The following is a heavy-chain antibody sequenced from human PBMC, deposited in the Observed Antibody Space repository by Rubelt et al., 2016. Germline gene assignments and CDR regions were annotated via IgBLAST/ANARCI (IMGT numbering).Heavy chain of an antibody. CDR2: ISTDGSAA. Sequence: GRSLRLSCAPSGFIFSNYAMHWVRQAPGKGLEWVSRISTDGSAASYADSVKGRFTISRDNAKNTLYLQMNSLRAEATAVDYCARVYSSGWPDYWGQGTLVTVSS. CDR3: ARVYSSGWPDY. V-gene: IGHV3-74*01. CDR1: GFIFSNYA. J-gene: IGHJ4*02. D-gene: IGHD6-19*01.